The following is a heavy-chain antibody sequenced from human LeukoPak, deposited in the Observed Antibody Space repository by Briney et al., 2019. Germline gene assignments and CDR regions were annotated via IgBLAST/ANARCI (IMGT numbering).Heavy chain of an antibody. V-gene: IGHV4-39*01. CDR1: GGSISSSSYY. J-gene: IGHJ4*02. CDR3: ARRTTRSTGRYFDY. Sequence: PSETLSLTCTVPGGSISSSSYYWGWIRQPPGKGLEWIGSIYYSGSTYYNPSLKSRVTISVDTSKNQFSLKLSSVTAAGTAVYYCARRTTRSTGRYFDYWGQGTLVTVSS. D-gene: IGHD2-8*02. CDR2: IYYSGST.